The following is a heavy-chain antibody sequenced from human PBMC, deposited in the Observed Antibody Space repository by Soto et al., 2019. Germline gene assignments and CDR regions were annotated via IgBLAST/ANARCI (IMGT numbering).Heavy chain of an antibody. D-gene: IGHD3-22*01. CDR2: IYSGGDT. CDR3: ARGDFYDSSGPFSDAFDI. V-gene: IGHV3-66*01. J-gene: IGHJ3*02. CDR1: GFTVSSNY. Sequence: PGGSLRLSCAASGFTVSSNYMSWDRQAPGKGLEWVSVIYSGGDTYYADSVKGRFTISRDNSENTLYLQMNSLRAEDTAVYYCARGDFYDSSGPFSDAFDIWGQGTMVTVSS.